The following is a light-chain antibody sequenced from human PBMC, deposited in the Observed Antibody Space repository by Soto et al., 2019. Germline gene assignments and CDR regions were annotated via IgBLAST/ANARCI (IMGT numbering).Light chain of an antibody. CDR2: AAS. J-gene: IGKJ2*01. Sequence: DIQMTQSPSSLSASVGDRVTITRRASQGITTDLNWYQQKPGKAPKRLIYAASRLQSGVPSRFSGSGSGTDFTLTISSLQPDDFATYYCLQYNNYPYTFGQGTKLEIK. V-gene: IGKV1-17*01. CDR3: LQYNNYPYT. CDR1: QGITTD.